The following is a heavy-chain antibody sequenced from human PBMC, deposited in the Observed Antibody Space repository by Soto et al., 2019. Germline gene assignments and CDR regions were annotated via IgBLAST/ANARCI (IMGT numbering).Heavy chain of an antibody. V-gene: IGHV1-3*01. D-gene: IGHD3-10*01. Sequence: ASVKVSCKASGYTFTSYAMHWVRQAPGQRLEWMGWINAGNGNTKYSQKFQGRVTITRDTSASTAYMELSSLRSEDTAVYYCARSSARFGELYDYWGQGTLVTVSS. CDR2: INAGNGNT. CDR3: ARSSARFGELYDY. J-gene: IGHJ4*02. CDR1: GYTFTSYA.